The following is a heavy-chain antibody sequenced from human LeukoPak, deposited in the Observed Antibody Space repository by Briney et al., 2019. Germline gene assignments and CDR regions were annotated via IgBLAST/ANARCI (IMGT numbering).Heavy chain of an antibody. J-gene: IGHJ2*01. V-gene: IGHV3-7*01. D-gene: IGHD5-12*01. CDR3: AKYSGSPYWYFDL. CDR2: IKPDGNEK. CDR1: GVTFSSYW. Sequence: GGSLRLSCEASGVTFSSYWMSWVRQAPGKGLEWVGNIKPDGNEKYYVDSVKGRFTISRDNAKISLYLQMNSLRAEETAVYYCAKYSGSPYWYFDLWGRGTLVTVSS.